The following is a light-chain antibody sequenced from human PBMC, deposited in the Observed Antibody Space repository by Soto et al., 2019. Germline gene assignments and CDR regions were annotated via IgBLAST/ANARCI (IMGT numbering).Light chain of an antibody. Sequence: DIVLTQSPATLSLSPGERATLSCRASQSVSSYLAWYQQKPGQAPRLLIYDASNRATGIPARFSGSGPGTDFTLTISSLEPGDFAVYYCLQRSTWPLTFGGGTKVEIK. V-gene: IGKV3-11*01. CDR3: LQRSTWPLT. CDR2: DAS. J-gene: IGKJ4*01. CDR1: QSVSSY.